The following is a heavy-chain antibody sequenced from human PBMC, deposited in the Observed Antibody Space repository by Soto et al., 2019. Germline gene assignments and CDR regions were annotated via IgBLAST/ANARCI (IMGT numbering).Heavy chain of an antibody. CDR3: ARHPYDARIWYFDL. D-gene: IGHD3-22*01. CDR2: IYYSGSA. V-gene: IGHV4-39*01. Sequence: QLQLQETGPGLVQPSQTLSLSCSVSGGSINNYSYYWGWIRQAPGKGLEWIGSIYYSGSAYYSSSLQSRATISRDTSKNQFSLNLNSVTAADTAVYYCARHPYDARIWYFDLWGRGTLVSVSS. J-gene: IGHJ2*01. CDR1: GGSINNYSYY.